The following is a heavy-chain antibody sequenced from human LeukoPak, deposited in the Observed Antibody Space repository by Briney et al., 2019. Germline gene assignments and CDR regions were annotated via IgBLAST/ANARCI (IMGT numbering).Heavy chain of an antibody. CDR3: ARGTDSSGWYDYYYYGMDV. D-gene: IGHD6-19*01. Sequence: SETLSLTCAVYGGSFSGYYWSWIRQPPGKWLEWIGEINHSGSTNYNPSLKSRVTISVDTSKNQFSLKLSSVTAADTAVYYCARGTDSSGWYDYYYYGMDVWGQGTTVTVSS. CDR2: INHSGST. CDR1: GGSFSGYY. J-gene: IGHJ6*02. V-gene: IGHV4-34*01.